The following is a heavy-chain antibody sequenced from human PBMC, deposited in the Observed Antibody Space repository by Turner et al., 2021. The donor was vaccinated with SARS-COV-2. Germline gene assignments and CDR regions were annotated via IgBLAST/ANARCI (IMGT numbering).Heavy chain of an antibody. V-gene: IGHV1-18*04. CDR1: GYTFTGYG. D-gene: IGHD1-26*01. CDR2: VSAFNGYT. J-gene: IGHJ4*02. CDR3: ARWTRVGATGGIDY. Sequence: QVLLVQSGAEVKKPEASVKLSCKASGYTFTGYGISWVRQAPGQGLEWIGWVSAFNGYTTYAPKLKDRVTMTTDTTTTTANMELRNLISDYTALYDCARWTRVGATGGIDYWGQGTLVTVSS.